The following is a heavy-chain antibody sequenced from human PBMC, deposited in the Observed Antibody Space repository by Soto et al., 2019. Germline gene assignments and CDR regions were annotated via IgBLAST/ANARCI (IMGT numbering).Heavy chain of an antibody. CDR2: IYPGDSDT. CDR3: ARGPMGVVVVAATRSPNYYYYGMDV. D-gene: IGHD2-15*01. CDR1: GYSFTSYW. Sequence: SGESLKISCKGSGYSFTSYWIGWVRQMPGKGLEWMGIIYPGDSDTRYSPSFQGQVTISADKSISTAYLQWSSLKASDTAMYYCARGPMGVVVVAATRSPNYYYYGMDVWGQGTTVTVSS. J-gene: IGHJ6*02. V-gene: IGHV5-51*01.